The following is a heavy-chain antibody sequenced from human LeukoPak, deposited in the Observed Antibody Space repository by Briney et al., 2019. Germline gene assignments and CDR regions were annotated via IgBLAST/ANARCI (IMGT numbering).Heavy chain of an antibody. CDR2: INHGGST. CDR3: ARERPTSLVDASDVFDI. V-gene: IGHV4-34*01. Sequence: SETLSLTCTVSGDSISNFFWSWIRQPPGKGLEWIGEINHGGSTNYNPSLKSRAFLSVDTSMNQCSLKLRSVTAADTAVYYCARERPTSLVDASDVFDIWGQGTMVTVSS. D-gene: IGHD1-1*01. CDR1: GDSISNFF. J-gene: IGHJ3*02.